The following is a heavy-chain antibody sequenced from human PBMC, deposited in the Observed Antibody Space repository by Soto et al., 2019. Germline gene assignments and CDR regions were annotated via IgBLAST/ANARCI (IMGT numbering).Heavy chain of an antibody. CDR3: ARGPSSGYYDSSGYYLDY. CDR2: IYYSGST. V-gene: IGHV4-31*03. CDR1: GGYIISGGYY. J-gene: IGHJ4*02. D-gene: IGHD3-22*01. Sequence: ASETLCLTSTVSGGYIISGGYYWSWIRQHPGKGLEWIGYIYYSGSTYYNPSLKSRVTISVDTSKNQFSLKLSSVTAADTAVYYCARGPSSGYYDSSGYYLDYWGQGTLVTVSS.